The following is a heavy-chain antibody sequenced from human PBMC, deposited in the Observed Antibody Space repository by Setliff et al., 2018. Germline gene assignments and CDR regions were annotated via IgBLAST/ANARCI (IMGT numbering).Heavy chain of an antibody. J-gene: IGHJ4*02. V-gene: IGHV4-34*01. CDR3: ARRYNFWSGYFDY. Sequence: SETLSLTCAVYGGSFSGYYWSWIRQPPGKGLEWIGEIKHSGSTNYNPSLKSRVTISVDTSKNQFSLKLSSVTAAATAVYYRARRYNFWSGYFDYWGQGTLVTVSS. D-gene: IGHD3-3*01. CDR1: GGSFSGYY. CDR2: IKHSGST.